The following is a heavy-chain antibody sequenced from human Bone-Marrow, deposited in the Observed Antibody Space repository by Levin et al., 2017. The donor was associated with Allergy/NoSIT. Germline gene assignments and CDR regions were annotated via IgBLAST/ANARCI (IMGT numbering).Heavy chain of an antibody. CDR1: GGSISSYY. CDR2: IYTSGST. D-gene: IGHD1-1*01. J-gene: IGHJ6*02. V-gene: IGHV4-4*07. Sequence: SETLSLTCTVSGGSISSYYWSWIRQPAGKGLEWIGRIYTSGSTNYNPSLKSRVTMSVDTSKNQFSLKLSSVTAADTAVYYCAREVGAARRLERPEYYYYYGMDVWCQGTTVTVSS. CDR3: AREVGAARRLERPEYYYYYGMDV.